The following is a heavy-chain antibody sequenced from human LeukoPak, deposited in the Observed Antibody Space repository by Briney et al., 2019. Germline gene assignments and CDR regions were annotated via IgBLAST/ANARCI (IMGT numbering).Heavy chain of an antibody. D-gene: IGHD6-13*01. Sequence: GGSLRLSCAASGFTFSSYAMSWVRQAPGKGLEWVSAISGSGGSTYYADSVKGRFTISRDNSKNTLYLQMNSLRAEDTAVYYCARESWSSSWHRDAFDIWGQGTMVTVSS. J-gene: IGHJ3*02. V-gene: IGHV3-23*01. CDR2: ISGSGGST. CDR1: GFTFSSYA. CDR3: ARESWSSSWHRDAFDI.